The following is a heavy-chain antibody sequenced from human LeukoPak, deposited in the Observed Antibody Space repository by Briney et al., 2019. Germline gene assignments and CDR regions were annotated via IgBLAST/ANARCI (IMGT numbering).Heavy chain of an antibody. Sequence: SETLSLTCTVSDYSITNGYYWGWIRQPPGKGLEWIGSIYHSGSTYYNPSLKSRVTISVDTSKNQFSLKLSSVTAADTAVFYCARAFYSSSWYHKEDFFDYWGQGTLVTVSS. J-gene: IGHJ4*02. CDR3: ARAFYSSSWYHKEDFFDY. CDR1: DYSITNGYY. D-gene: IGHD6-13*01. CDR2: IYHSGST. V-gene: IGHV4-38-2*02.